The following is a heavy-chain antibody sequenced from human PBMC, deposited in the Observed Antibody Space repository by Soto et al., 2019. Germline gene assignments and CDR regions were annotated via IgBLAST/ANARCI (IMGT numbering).Heavy chain of an antibody. Sequence: SDTLSLTGAVYGVSFSGYYWSWIRQAPAKGLEWIGEIGHSGSTDYNPSLKSRVTISVDTSTNQVALKLSAVTAAAPAVYYFARVRVDYYDSSGYYLFDHWGQGTLVTVSS. CDR1: GVSFSGYY. J-gene: IGHJ4*02. CDR2: IGHSGST. CDR3: ARVRVDYYDSSGYYLFDH. V-gene: IGHV4-34*01. D-gene: IGHD3-22*01.